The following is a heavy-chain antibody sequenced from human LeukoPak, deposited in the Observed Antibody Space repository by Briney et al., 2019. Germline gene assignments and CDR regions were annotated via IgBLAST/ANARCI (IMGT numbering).Heavy chain of an antibody. J-gene: IGHJ3*02. V-gene: IGHV4-4*07. CDR2: IYTSGST. Sequence: SETLSLTCTVSGGSISSYYWSWIRQPAGKGLEWIGRIYTSGSTNYNPSLKSRVTMSVDTSKNQFSLKLSSVTAADTAVYYCARDLLWFGETRPGGSAFDIWGQGTMVTVSS. CDR1: GGSISSYY. CDR3: ARDLLWFGETRPGGSAFDI. D-gene: IGHD3-10*01.